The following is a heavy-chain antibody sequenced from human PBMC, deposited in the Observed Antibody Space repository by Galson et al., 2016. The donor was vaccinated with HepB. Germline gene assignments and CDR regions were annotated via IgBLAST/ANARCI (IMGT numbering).Heavy chain of an antibody. CDR3: VRVRGITIFGVVIPASDY. CDR1: GFTFSSYW. D-gene: IGHD3-3*01. CDR2: INTDGSGT. Sequence: SLRLSCAASGFTFSSYWMHWVRQAPGKGLVWVSRINTDGSGTGYADSVKGRFTISRDNAKNTLYLEMNSLRAEDTAVYYCVRVRGITIFGVVIPASDYWGHGSLVTVSS. V-gene: IGHV3-74*01. J-gene: IGHJ4*01.